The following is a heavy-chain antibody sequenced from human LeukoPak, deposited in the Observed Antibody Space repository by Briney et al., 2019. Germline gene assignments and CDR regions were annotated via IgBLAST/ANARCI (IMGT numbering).Heavy chain of an antibody. CDR2: ISGSGGST. D-gene: IGHD6-13*01. CDR3: AKTPGGYSSSWYVY. Sequence: GGSLRLSCAASGFTFSSYAMSWVRQAPGKGLEWVSAISGSGGSTYYADSVKGRFTISRDNSKNTLYLRMNSLRAEDTAVYYCAKTPGGYSSSWYVYWGQGTLVTVSS. CDR1: GFTFSSYA. V-gene: IGHV3-23*01. J-gene: IGHJ4*02.